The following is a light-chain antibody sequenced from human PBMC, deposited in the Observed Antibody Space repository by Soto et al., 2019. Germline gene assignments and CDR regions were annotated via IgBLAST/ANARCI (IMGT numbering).Light chain of an antibody. CDR3: AAWDDSLNGSVV. J-gene: IGLJ2*01. CDR1: SSNIGSNT. Sequence: HFMLTQPPSASGTPGQRVTISCSGSSSNIGSNTVNWYQQLPGTAPQLLIYSNNQRPSGVPDRFSGSKSGTSASLAISGLQSEDEADYYCAAWDDSLNGSVVFGGGTKLTVL. V-gene: IGLV1-44*01. CDR2: SNN.